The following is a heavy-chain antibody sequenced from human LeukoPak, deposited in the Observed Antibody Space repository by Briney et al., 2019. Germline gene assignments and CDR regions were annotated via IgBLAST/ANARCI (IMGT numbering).Heavy chain of an antibody. J-gene: IGHJ4*02. Sequence: SETLSLTCAVSGYSISSGYYWGWIRQPPGKGLEWIGSIYHSGSTYYNPSLESRVTISVDTSKNQFSLKLSSVAAADTAVYYCARGPDCSSASCPYPYYFDYWGQGTLVTVSS. D-gene: IGHD2-2*01. CDR1: GYSISSGYY. V-gene: IGHV4-38-2*01. CDR3: ARGPDCSSASCPYPYYFDY. CDR2: IYHSGST.